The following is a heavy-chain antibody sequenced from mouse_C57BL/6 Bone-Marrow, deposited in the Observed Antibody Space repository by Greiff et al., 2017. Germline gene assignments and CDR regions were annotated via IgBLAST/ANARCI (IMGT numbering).Heavy chain of an antibody. J-gene: IGHJ2*01. Sequence: QVQLKESGPELVKPGASVKISCKASGYTFTDSYINWVKQRPGQGLEWIGWIFPGSGSTYSNEKFKGKATLTVDKSSSTAYMLLSSLTSEDSAVYFCARLGLLWLPYYFDDWGQGTTLTVSS. D-gene: IGHD2-9*01. CDR2: IFPGSGST. V-gene: IGHV1-75*01. CDR3: ARLGLLWLPYYFDD. CDR1: GYTFTDSY.